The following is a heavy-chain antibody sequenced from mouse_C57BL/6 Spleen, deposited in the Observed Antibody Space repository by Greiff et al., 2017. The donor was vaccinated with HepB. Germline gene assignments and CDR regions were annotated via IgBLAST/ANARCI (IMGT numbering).Heavy chain of an antibody. V-gene: IGHV5-17*01. D-gene: IGHD2-1*01. Sequence: EVKLVESGGGLVKPGGSLKLSCAASGFTFSDYGMHWVRQAPEKGLEWVAYISSGSSTIYYADTVKGRCTISRDNAKNTLFLQMTSLRSEDTALYYCERHGNELGAMDYWGQGTSVTVSS. CDR1: GFTFSDYG. J-gene: IGHJ4*01. CDR2: ISSGSSTI. CDR3: ERHGNELGAMDY.